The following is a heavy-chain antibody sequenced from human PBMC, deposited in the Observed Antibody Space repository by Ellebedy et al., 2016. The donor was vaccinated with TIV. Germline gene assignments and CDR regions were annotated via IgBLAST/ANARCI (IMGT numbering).Heavy chain of an antibody. D-gene: IGHD3-3*01. CDR3: VGFGVFNL. Sequence: GESLKISCAAWGFSFSNCWMSWVRQAPGKGLEWVAHIKTDGSATYYVDSVKGRFTISREKAKNALFLQMDGLRVDDSAVYYCVGFGVFNLWGQGAPVTVSS. J-gene: IGHJ5*02. CDR2: IKTDGSAT. V-gene: IGHV3-7*01. CDR1: GFSFSNCW.